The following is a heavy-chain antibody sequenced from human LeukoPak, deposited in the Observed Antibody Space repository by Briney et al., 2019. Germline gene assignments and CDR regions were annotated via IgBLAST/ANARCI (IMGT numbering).Heavy chain of an antibody. V-gene: IGHV1-69*02. Sequence: SVTVSCKASGGTSSSYTISWVRQAPGQRLECIGSIIPILRISNYAQKLQGRVTITADKSPSTPYLELSSLRSEDKAVYYLAIHPDPRPYCRADCYSPRAFDIWGQGTMVTVSS. CDR3: AIHPDPRPYCRADCYSPRAFDI. CDR1: GGTSSSYT. J-gene: IGHJ3*02. CDR2: IIPILRIS. D-gene: IGHD2-21*01.